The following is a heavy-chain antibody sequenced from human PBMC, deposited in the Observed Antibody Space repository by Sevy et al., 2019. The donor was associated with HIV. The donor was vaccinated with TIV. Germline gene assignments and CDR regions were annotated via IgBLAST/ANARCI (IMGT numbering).Heavy chain of an antibody. Sequence: SETLSLTCTVSGGSISSGSYYWSWIRQPAGKGLEWIGRIYTSGSTKYNPSLKSRVTMSVDTSKNQFSLKLTSVTAADTALYYGARGGNSGYCISASCQSDAFDIWGQGTMVTVSS. V-gene: IGHV4-61*02. CDR1: GGSISSGSYY. J-gene: IGHJ3*02. CDR3: ARGGNSGYCISASCQSDAFDI. D-gene: IGHD2-2*01. CDR2: IYTSGST.